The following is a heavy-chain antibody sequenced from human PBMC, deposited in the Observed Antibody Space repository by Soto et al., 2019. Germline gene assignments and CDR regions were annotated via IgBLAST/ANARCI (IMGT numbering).Heavy chain of an antibody. Sequence: QVQLVQSGAEVKKPGASVKVSCKASGYTFTGYYMHWVRQAPGQGLEWMGWINPNSGGTNYAQKFQGWGTRTRDTSISTAYMELSRLRSDDTAVYYCARGRIAARQNNWFDPWGQGTLVTVSS. V-gene: IGHV1-2*04. CDR1: GYTFTGYY. CDR2: INPNSGGT. CDR3: ARGRIAARQNNWFDP. J-gene: IGHJ5*02. D-gene: IGHD6-6*01.